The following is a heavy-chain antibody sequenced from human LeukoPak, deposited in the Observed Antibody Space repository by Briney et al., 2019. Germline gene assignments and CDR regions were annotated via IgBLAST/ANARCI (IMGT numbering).Heavy chain of an antibody. CDR2: INHSGST. CDR1: GGSFSGYY. D-gene: IGHD1-14*01. CDR3: ARRTNHGRFDY. J-gene: IGHJ4*02. Sequence: SETLSLTCAVYGGSFSGYYWSWIRQPPGKGLEWIGEINHSGSTNYNPSLKSRVTISVDTSKNQFSLKLSSVTAADTAVYYCARRTNHGRFDYWGQGTLATVSS. V-gene: IGHV4-34*01.